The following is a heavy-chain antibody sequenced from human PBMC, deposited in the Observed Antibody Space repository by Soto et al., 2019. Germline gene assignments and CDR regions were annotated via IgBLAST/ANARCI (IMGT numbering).Heavy chain of an antibody. J-gene: IGHJ5*02. V-gene: IGHV1-18*01. Sequence: QVKLVQSGAEVKKPGASVKVSCKASGYTFTNYGISWVRQAPGQGLEWMGWINGYNGYTNYAQKFQGRVTMATNTSTSTAYVELRSLRSDDTAVYYCARDGDEEANFDPWGQGTLVTVSS. CDR2: INGYNGYT. CDR3: ARDGDEEANFDP. CDR1: GYTFTNYG. D-gene: IGHD4-17*01.